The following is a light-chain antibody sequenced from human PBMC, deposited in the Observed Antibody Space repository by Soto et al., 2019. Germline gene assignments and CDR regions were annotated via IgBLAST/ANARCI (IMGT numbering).Light chain of an antibody. J-gene: IGKJ4*01. Sequence: DIQMTQSPSSVSASVGDRVTITCRASQVIDNWLAWYQQKPGKAPKVLIYSTSSLQSGVPSRFSGSRSGKDFTLTISSLQPEDFATYYCKQSKSFPLTFGGGTKVEIK. V-gene: IGKV1-12*01. CDR2: STS. CDR1: QVIDNW. CDR3: KQSKSFPLT.